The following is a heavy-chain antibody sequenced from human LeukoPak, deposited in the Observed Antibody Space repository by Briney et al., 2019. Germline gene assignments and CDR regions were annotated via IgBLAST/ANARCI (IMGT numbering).Heavy chain of an antibody. CDR2: IFGDGDR. CDR1: GFSITTNGVG. Sequence: SGPTLVNPTQTLPLTCTVTGFSITTNGVGVGWIRQAPGKALEWLALIFGDGDRRYNSSLRSRLTITSDNSKNQVVLTMTNMDPVDTATYFCAHSLRRPSCIGGNCYYFDYWGQGTLVTVSS. J-gene: IGHJ4*02. V-gene: IGHV2-5*02. D-gene: IGHD2-15*01. CDR3: AHSLRRPSCIGGNCYYFDY.